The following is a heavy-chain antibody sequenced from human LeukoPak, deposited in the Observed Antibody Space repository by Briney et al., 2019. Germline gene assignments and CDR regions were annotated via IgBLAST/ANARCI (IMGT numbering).Heavy chain of an antibody. CDR2: ISGSGGST. CDR3: AKDDSWAYGEMLYFQH. V-gene: IGHV3-23*01. CDR1: GFTFSSYA. Sequence: PGGSLRLSCAASGFTFSSYAMSWVRQAPGKGLEWVSAISGSGGSTYYADSAKGRFTISRDNSKNTLYLQMNSLRAEDTAVYYCAKDDSWAYGEMLYFQHWGQGTLVTVSS. D-gene: IGHD4-17*01. J-gene: IGHJ1*01.